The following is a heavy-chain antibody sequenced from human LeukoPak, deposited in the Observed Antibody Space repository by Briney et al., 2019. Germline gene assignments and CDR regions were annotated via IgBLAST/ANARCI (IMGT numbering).Heavy chain of an antibody. Sequence: SETLSLTCGVSGESFSGYYCSWLRQPPGKGLEWIGEINQSGDTNYNPSFETRVTMSVDASKKQFSLKVKSVTAADGAVYYCARSLSPYYDVTSAYWVWGYWGQGTLVIISS. CDR2: INQSGDT. CDR1: GESFSGYY. V-gene: IGHV4-34*01. CDR3: ARSLSPYYDVTSAYWVWGY. D-gene: IGHD3-3*01. J-gene: IGHJ4*02.